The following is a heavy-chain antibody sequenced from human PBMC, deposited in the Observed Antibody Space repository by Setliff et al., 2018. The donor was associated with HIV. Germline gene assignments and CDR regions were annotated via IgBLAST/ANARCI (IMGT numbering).Heavy chain of an antibody. CDR2: IYYSGST. CDR3: ARETRSGWYDLAY. V-gene: IGHV4-59*11. D-gene: IGHD6-19*01. J-gene: IGHJ4*02. CDR1: GGSISSHY. Sequence: SETLSLTCTVSGGSISSHYWSWIRQPPGKGLEWIGYIYYSGSTNYNPSLKSRVTISVDTSKNQFSLKLSSVTAADTAVYYCARETRSGWYDLAYWGQGTLVTVSS.